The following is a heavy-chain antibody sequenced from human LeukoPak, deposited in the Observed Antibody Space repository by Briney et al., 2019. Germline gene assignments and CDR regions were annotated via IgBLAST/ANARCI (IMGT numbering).Heavy chain of an antibody. D-gene: IGHD4-17*01. CDR2: ISHGGST. CDR1: GGSFSDYY. CDR3: ARSDYGYDY. J-gene: IGHJ4*02. Sequence: SETLSLTCVVYGGSFSDYYWSWIRQAPGKGLEWIGEISHGGSTNYNPSLKSRVTISVDTSKNQFSLKLNSVTAADTAVYYCARSDYGYDYWGQGTLITVSS. V-gene: IGHV4-34*01.